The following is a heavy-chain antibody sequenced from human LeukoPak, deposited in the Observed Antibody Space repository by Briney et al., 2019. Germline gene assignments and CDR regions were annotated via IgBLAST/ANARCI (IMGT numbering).Heavy chain of an antibody. CDR3: VREGYNFDF. CDR2: ISSRSNTI. J-gene: IGHJ4*02. CDR1: GFTFSSYE. V-gene: IGHV3-48*03. D-gene: IGHD5-18*01. Sequence: GGSLRLSCAVSGFTFSSYEMNWVRQAPGKGLEWVSYISSRSNTIYYADSVKGRFTISRDNAKNSLFLQMNSLRAEDTAVYYCVREGYNFDFWGQGTLVTVSS.